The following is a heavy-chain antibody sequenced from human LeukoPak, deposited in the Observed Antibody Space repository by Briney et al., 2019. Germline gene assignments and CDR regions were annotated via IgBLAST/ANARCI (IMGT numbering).Heavy chain of an antibody. CDR3: ARQYDSYFYYYLDL. CDR1: GYSISSGYY. J-gene: IGHJ6*03. CDR2: LYHPDST. D-gene: IGHD2-2*01. V-gene: IGHV4-38-2*01. Sequence: SETLSLTCAVSGYSISSGYYWGWIRQPPGKGLEWIGSLYHPDSTYYNPSLKSRVTMSVDTSRNQFSLRLSFVTAADTAVYYCARQYDSYFYYYLDLWAQGPRSPSP.